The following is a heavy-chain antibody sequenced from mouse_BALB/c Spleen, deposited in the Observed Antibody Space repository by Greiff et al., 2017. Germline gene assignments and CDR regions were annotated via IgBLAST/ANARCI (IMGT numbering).Heavy chain of an antibody. J-gene: IGHJ3*01. CDR2: IYPGDGDT. Sequence: QVQLQQSGAELARPGASVKLSCKASGYTFTSYWMQWVKQRPGQGLEWIGAIYPGDGDTRYTQKFKGKATLTADKSSSTAYMQLSSLTSEDSAVYFCAREGTTATYWFAYWGQGTLVTVSA. V-gene: IGHV1-87*01. D-gene: IGHD1-2*01. CDR3: AREGTTATYWFAY. CDR1: GYTFTSYW.